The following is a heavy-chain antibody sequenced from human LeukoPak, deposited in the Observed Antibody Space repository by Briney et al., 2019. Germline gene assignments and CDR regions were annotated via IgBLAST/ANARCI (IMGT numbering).Heavy chain of an antibody. V-gene: IGHV1-46*01. D-gene: IGHD5-12*01. Sequence: GASVKVSCKASGYTFTTYYMHWGRQAPGQGLEWMGIINPRGGSASYAQKFQGRVTLTSDTSTSTVYMELSSLRAEDTAVYYCAREVVATIEGLDYWGQGTLVTVSS. CDR1: GYTFTTYY. CDR3: AREVVATIEGLDY. CDR2: INPRGGSA. J-gene: IGHJ4*02.